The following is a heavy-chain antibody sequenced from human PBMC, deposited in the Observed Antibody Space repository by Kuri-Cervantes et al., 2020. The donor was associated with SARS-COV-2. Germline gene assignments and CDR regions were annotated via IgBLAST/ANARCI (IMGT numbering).Heavy chain of an antibody. Sequence: LRLSCAISGDSVSSNSAAWNWIRQSPSRGLEWLGRTYYRSRWYDDYAVSVKSRITINPDTSKNQFSLLLNSVAPEDTAVYYCARGDAFDIWGQGTMVTVSS. CDR3: ARGDAFDI. CDR2: TYYRSRWYD. V-gene: IGHV6-1*01. CDR1: GDSVSSNSAA. J-gene: IGHJ3*02.